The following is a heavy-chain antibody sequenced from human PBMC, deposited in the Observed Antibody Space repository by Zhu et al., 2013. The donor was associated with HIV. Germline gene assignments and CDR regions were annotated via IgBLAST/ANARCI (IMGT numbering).Heavy chain of an antibody. D-gene: IGHD3-3*01. J-gene: IGHJ6*02. CDR3: ARGHYDFWSGYYKSPGYYYYYGMDV. Sequence: QVQLQQWGAGLLKPSETLSLTCAVYGGSFSGYYWSWIRQPPGKGLEWIGEINHSGSTNYNPSLKSRVTISVDTSKNQFSLKLSSVTAADTAVYYCARGHYDFWSGYYKSPGYYYYYGMDVWGQGTTVTVSS. CDR1: GGSFSGYY. V-gene: IGHV4-34*01. CDR2: INHSGST.